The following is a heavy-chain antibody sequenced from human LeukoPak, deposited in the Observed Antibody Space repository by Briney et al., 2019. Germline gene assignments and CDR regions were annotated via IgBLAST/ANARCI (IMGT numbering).Heavy chain of an antibody. J-gene: IGHJ6*02. CDR1: GGSISSGGYY. D-gene: IGHD3-3*01. Sequence: SQTLSLTCTVSGGSISSGGYYWRWIRQHPGKGLEWIGYIYYSGSTYYNPSPKSRVTISVDTSKNQFSLKLSSVTAADTAVYYCARGSFGVVYGMDVWGQGTTVTVSS. CDR3: ARGSFGVVYGMDV. CDR2: IYYSGST. V-gene: IGHV4-31*03.